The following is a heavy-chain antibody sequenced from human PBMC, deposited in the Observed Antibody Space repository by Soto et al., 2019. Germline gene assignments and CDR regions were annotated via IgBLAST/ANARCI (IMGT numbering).Heavy chain of an antibody. V-gene: IGHV3-23*03. CDR3: ARLRYYYDSSGYYYEDY. CDR1: GFTFSTYA. J-gene: IGHJ4*02. Sequence: EVQLLESGGGLVQPGGSLRLSCVASGFTFSTYAISWVRQAPGKGLEWVSVIYSGGSTYYADSVKGRFTISRDNSKNTLYLQMNSLRAEDTAVYYCARLRYYYDSSGYYYEDYWGQGTLVTVSS. CDR2: IYSGGST. D-gene: IGHD3-22*01.